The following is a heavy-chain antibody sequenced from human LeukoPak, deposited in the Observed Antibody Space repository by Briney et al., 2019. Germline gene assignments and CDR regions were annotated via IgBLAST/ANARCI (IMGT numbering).Heavy chain of an antibody. Sequence: PGGSLRLSCVASGFTFTNAWMTWVRQAPGKGLEWVGRIKLKGDGTIDYAPPVKGRFTISRDDSKDTLYLQMNSLKTEDTAVYYCAAGMGETDTDYWGQGVLVTVSS. D-gene: IGHD1-26*01. CDR2: IKLKGDGTI. V-gene: IGHV3-15*01. CDR3: AAGMGETDTDY. J-gene: IGHJ4*02. CDR1: GFTFTNAW.